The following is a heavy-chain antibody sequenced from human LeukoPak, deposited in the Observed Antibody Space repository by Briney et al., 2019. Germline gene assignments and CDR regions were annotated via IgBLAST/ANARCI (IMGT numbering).Heavy chain of an antibody. Sequence: EASVKVSCKASGGTFSSYAISWVRQAPGQGLEWMGRIIPILGIANYAQKFQGRVTITADKSTSTAYMELSSLRSEDTAVYYCASGDGYNRYYFDYWGQGTLVTVSS. CDR3: ASGDGYNRYYFDY. V-gene: IGHV1-69*04. CDR1: GGTFSSYA. CDR2: IIPILGIA. D-gene: IGHD5-24*01. J-gene: IGHJ4*02.